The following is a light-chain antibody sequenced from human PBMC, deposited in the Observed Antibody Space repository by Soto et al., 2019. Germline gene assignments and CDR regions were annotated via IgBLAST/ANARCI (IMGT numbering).Light chain of an antibody. V-gene: IGKV3-20*01. J-gene: IGKJ3*01. CDR2: GTS. CDR3: QQYDSSPFT. CDR1: QSVSSNF. Sequence: EIVLTQSPGTLSLSPGERATLSCRASQSVSSNFLAWYQQNPGQAPSVLIYGTSIRASGVPARFSGGGSGTDFTLTITRLESEDFAVYYCQQYDSSPFTFGPGTKVDFK.